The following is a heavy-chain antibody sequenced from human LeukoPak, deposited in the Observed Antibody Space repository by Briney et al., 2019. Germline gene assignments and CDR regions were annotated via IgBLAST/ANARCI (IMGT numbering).Heavy chain of an antibody. Sequence: GGSLRLSCAASGFTFSTYAMSWVRQAPGKGLEWVSTIGGGGGGTYYADSVKGRFTNSRDTSKNTLFLQMNSLRAEDTAVYYCARNDFGSGWLGDNWGQGTLVTVFS. CDR1: GFTFSTYA. CDR3: ARNDFGSGWLGDN. CDR2: IGGGGGGT. J-gene: IGHJ4*02. D-gene: IGHD6-19*01. V-gene: IGHV3-23*01.